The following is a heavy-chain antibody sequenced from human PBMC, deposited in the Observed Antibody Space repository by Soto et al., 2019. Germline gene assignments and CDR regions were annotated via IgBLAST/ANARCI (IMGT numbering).Heavy chain of an antibody. CDR2: IYYSGST. CDR1: GGSISSYY. Sequence: SETLSITCTVAGGSISSYYWSWIRQPPGKGLEWIGYIYYSGSTNYNPSLKSRVTISVDTSKNQFSLKLSSVTAADTAVYYCARRIVVVVPDDYYYYMDVWGKGTTVTVSS. V-gene: IGHV4-59*08. J-gene: IGHJ6*03. CDR3: ARRIVVVVPDDYYYYMDV. D-gene: IGHD2-2*01.